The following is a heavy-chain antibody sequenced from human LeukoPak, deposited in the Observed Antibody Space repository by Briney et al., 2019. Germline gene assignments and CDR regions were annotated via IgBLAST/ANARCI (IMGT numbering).Heavy chain of an antibody. Sequence: SETLSLTCTVSGGSISSGDYYWSWIRQPPGKGLEWIGYIYYSGSTYYNPSLKSRVTISVDTSKNQFSLKLSSVTAADTAEYYCAIYCSSTSCYTDGFDYWGQGTLVTVSS. CDR3: AIYCSSTSCYTDGFDY. V-gene: IGHV4-30-4*08. CDR2: IYYSGST. D-gene: IGHD2-2*02. J-gene: IGHJ4*02. CDR1: GGSISSGDYY.